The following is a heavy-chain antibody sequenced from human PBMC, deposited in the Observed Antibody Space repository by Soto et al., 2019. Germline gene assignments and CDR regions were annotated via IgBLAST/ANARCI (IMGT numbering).Heavy chain of an antibody. D-gene: IGHD3-10*01. CDR1: GGSISSYY. V-gene: IGHV4-59*01. Sequence: SETLSLTCTVSGGSISSYYWSWIRQPPGKGLEWIGYIYYSGSTNYNPSLKSRVTISVDTSKDQFSLKLSSVTAADTAVYYCASNYYYGSGSLDFDYWGQGTLVTV. J-gene: IGHJ4*02. CDR2: IYYSGST. CDR3: ASNYYYGSGSLDFDY.